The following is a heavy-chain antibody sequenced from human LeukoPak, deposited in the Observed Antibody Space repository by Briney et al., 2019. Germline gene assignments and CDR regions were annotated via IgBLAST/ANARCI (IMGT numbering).Heavy chain of an antibody. V-gene: IGHV1-2*06. D-gene: IGHD3-22*01. Sequence: ASVKVSCKASGYTFTGYYMHWVRQAPGQGLEWMGRINPNSGGTNYAQKFQGRVTMTRDTSISTAYMELSRLRSDDTAVYYCARSLSPHPNNYYGSSGYEGDYWGQGTLVTVSS. CDR1: GYTFTGYY. J-gene: IGHJ4*02. CDR2: INPNSGGT. CDR3: ARSLSPHPNNYYGSSGYEGDY.